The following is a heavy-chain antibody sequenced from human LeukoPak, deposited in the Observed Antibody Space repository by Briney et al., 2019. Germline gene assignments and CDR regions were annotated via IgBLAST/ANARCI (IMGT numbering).Heavy chain of an antibody. CDR3: AKGYSYGFVDAFDI. CDR2: ISWNSGSI. CDR1: GFTFDDYA. D-gene: IGHD5-18*01. V-gene: IGHV3-9*03. Sequence: PGRSLRLSCAASGFTFDDYAMHWVRQAPGKGLEWVSGISWNSGSIGYADSVKGRFTISRDNAKNSLYLQMNSLRAEDMASYYCAKGYSYGFVDAFDIWGQGTMVTVSS. J-gene: IGHJ3*02.